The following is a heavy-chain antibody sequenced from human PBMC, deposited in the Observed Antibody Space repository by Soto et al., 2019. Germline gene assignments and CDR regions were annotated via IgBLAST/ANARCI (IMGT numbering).Heavy chain of an antibody. Sequence: GGSLRLSCAASGFTFSSYAMSWVRQAPGKGLEWVSAISGGGGSTYYADSVKGRFTISRDNSKNTLYLQMNSLRAEDTAVYYCAKGVGNWGFQFDYWGQGTLVTVSS. CDR2: ISGGGGST. V-gene: IGHV3-23*01. CDR1: GFTFSSYA. D-gene: IGHD7-27*01. J-gene: IGHJ4*02. CDR3: AKGVGNWGFQFDY.